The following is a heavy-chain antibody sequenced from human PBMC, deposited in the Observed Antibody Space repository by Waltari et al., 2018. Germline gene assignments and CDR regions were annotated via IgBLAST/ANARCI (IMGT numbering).Heavy chain of an antibody. CDR2: ISWDGGST. V-gene: IGHV3-43D*04. Sequence: EVQLVESGGVVVQPGGSLRLSCAASGFPFVDSAMPWVRKVPGKGLEWVSLISWDGGSTYYADSVKGRFTISRDNSKNSLYLQMNSLRAEDTALYYCARVATILDYYYYGMDVWGQGTTVTVSS. CDR3: ARVATILDYYYYGMDV. J-gene: IGHJ6*02. D-gene: IGHD5-12*01. CDR1: GFPFVDSA.